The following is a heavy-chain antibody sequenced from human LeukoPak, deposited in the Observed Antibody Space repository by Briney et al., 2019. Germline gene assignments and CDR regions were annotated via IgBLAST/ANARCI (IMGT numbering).Heavy chain of an antibody. CDR2: IYPGDSDT. CDR1: GYNFPTYW. Sequence: GESLKISCKASGYNFPTYWIGWVRQMPGKGLEWMGIIYPGDSDTRYSPSFQGQVTISADKSISTAYLQWSSLEASDTAMYYCARQILYSSSLGAFDIWGQGTMVTVSS. CDR3: ARQILYSSSLGAFDI. V-gene: IGHV5-51*01. J-gene: IGHJ3*02. D-gene: IGHD6-13*01.